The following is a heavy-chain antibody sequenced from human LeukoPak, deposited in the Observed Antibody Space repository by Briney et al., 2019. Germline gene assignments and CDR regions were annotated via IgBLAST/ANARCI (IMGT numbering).Heavy chain of an antibody. CDR2: IYPGDSDT. CDR3: ASSYWSGPEIDAFDI. CDR1: GYSFTSYW. D-gene: IGHD3-3*01. J-gene: IGHJ3*02. V-gene: IGHV5-51*01. Sequence: PGESLKISCKGSGYSFTSYWIGWVRQMPGKGLEWMGIIYPGDSDTRYSPSFQGQVTISADKSISTAYLQWSSLKASDTAMYYCASSYWSGPEIDAFDIWGQGTMVTVSS.